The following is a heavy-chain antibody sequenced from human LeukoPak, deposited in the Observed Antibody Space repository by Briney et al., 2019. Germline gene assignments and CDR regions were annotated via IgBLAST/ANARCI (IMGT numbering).Heavy chain of an antibody. J-gene: IGHJ3*02. Sequence: PGGSLRLSCAASGFTFRSYWMSWVRQAPGKGLEWVANIKQDGSEKYYVDSVKGRFTISRDNAKNSLYLQMNSLRVEDTAVYCCAGLFVFTAFDIWGQGTMVTVSS. CDR3: AGLFVFTAFDI. D-gene: IGHD2-15*01. V-gene: IGHV3-7*01. CDR1: GFTFRSYW. CDR2: IKQDGSEK.